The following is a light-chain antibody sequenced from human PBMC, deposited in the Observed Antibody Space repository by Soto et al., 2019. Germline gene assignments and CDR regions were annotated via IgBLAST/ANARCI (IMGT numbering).Light chain of an antibody. CDR3: HPYGNSPIFP. V-gene: IGKV3-20*01. Sequence: EIVLTQSPGTLSLSPGERATLSCRASQSVSSSHSSYLAWYQQKPGQAPRLLIYDASSRATGIPDRFSGSGSGTSFTLTIRKPGAEDFSVIYWHPYGNSPIFPFRPGTKVDIK. CDR2: DAS. J-gene: IGKJ3*01. CDR1: QSVSSSHSSY.